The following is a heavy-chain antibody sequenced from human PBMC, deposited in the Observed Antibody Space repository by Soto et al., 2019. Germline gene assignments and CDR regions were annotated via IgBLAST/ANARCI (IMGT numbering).Heavy chain of an antibody. Sequence: GGSLSLSCAASGFTFSSYGMHWVRQAPGKGLEWVAVIWYDGSNKYYADSVKGRFTISRDNSKNTLYLQMNSLRAEDTAVYYCARDKGARSYYYYGMDVWGQGTTVTVSS. V-gene: IGHV3-33*01. CDR1: GFTFSSYG. CDR3: ARDKGARSYYYYGMDV. D-gene: IGHD1-26*01. CDR2: IWYDGSNK. J-gene: IGHJ6*02.